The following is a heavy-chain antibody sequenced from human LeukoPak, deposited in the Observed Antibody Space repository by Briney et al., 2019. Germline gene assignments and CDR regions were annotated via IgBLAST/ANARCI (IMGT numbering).Heavy chain of an antibody. D-gene: IGHD3-16*01. CDR3: ARASFWESPINWFAP. Sequence: ASVKVSCKASGYTFTGYYMHWVRQAPGQGLEWMGWINPKNGGSNYAQKFQGRVTMTRDRSISTAYMELSRLTSDDTAVYYYARASFWESPINWFAPWGQGTLVTVSS. CDR2: INPKNGGS. CDR1: GYTFTGYY. V-gene: IGHV1-2*02. J-gene: IGHJ5*02.